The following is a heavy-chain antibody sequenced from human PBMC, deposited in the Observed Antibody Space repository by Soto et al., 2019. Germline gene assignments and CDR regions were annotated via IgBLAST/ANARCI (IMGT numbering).Heavy chain of an antibody. V-gene: IGHV4-39*01. Sequence: SETLSLTCTVSGGSISSSSYYWGWIRQPPGKGLEWIGSIYYSGGTYYNPSLKSRVTISVDTSKNQFSLKLSSVTAADTAVYYCARHSCSSTSCYNRARWFDPWGQGTLVTVSS. CDR1: GGSISSSSYY. J-gene: IGHJ5*02. CDR3: ARHSCSSTSCYNRARWFDP. CDR2: IYYSGGT. D-gene: IGHD2-2*02.